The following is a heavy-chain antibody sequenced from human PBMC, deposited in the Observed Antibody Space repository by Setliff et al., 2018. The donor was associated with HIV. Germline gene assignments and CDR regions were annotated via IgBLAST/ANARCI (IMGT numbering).Heavy chain of an antibody. CDR3: AREGIAAAGWYFDL. Sequence: SETLSLTCAVSGGSISSSNWWSWVRQPPGKGLEWMGEIYHSGSTNYNSSLKSRVTISVDKSKNQFSLKLSSVTAADTAVYYCAREGIAAAGWYFDLWGRGTLVTVSS. CDR1: GGSISSSNW. CDR2: IYHSGST. D-gene: IGHD6-13*01. J-gene: IGHJ2*01. V-gene: IGHV4-4*02.